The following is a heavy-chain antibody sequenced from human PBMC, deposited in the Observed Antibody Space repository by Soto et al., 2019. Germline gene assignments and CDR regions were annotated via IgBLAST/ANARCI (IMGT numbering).Heavy chain of an antibody. CDR3: PRVEGYSGYTLFDY. J-gene: IGHJ4*02. CDR1: GFTFSSYW. V-gene: IGHV3-74*01. Sequence: PGGSLRLSCAASGFTFSSYWMHWVRQAPGKGLVWVSHINSDGSSTTYADSVKGRFTISRDNAKNSLYLQMNSLRAEDTALYYCPRVEGYSGYTLFDYWGQGTLVTVSS. CDR2: INSDGSST. D-gene: IGHD5-12*01.